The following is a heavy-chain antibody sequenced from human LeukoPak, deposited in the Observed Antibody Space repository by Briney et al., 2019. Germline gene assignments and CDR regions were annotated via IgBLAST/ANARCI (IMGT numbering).Heavy chain of an antibody. CDR3: ARDPPYYSSGWYHNNWFDP. CDR1: GYTFTGYY. V-gene: IGHV1-2*06. Sequence: GASVKVTCKASGYTFTGYYMHWVRQAPGQGLEWMGRINPNSGGTNYAQKFQGRVTMTRDTSISTAYMEPSRLRSDDTAVYYCARDPPYYSSGWYHNNWFDPWGQGTLVTVSS. D-gene: IGHD6-19*01. J-gene: IGHJ5*02. CDR2: INPNSGGT.